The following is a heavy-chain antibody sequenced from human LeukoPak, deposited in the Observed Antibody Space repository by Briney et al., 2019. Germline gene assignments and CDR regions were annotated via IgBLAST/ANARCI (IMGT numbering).Heavy chain of an antibody. CDR2: IIPIFGTA. Sequence: SVKVSCKASGGTFSSYAISWVRQAPGQGLEWMGRIIPIFGTANYAQKFQGRVTITTDESTSTAYMELSSLRSEDTAVYYCASTVYDYYDSSAPFDYWGQGTLVTVSS. CDR3: ASTVYDYYDSSAPFDY. J-gene: IGHJ4*02. D-gene: IGHD3-22*01. V-gene: IGHV1-69*05. CDR1: GGTFSSYA.